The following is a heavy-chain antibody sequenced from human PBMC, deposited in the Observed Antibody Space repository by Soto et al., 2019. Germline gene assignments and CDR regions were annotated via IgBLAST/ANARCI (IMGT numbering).Heavy chain of an antibody. J-gene: IGHJ4*02. D-gene: IGHD3-22*01. Sequence: EVQLLESGGGLVQPGGSLRLSCAASGFTFSSYAMSWVRQAPGKGLEWVSAITGSGGSTYYADSVKGRFTISRDNSKNTLYLQMNSLRAEDTAVYYCAKDRGITMIVVAVLLDYWGQGTLVTVSS. CDR3: AKDRGITMIVVAVLLDY. V-gene: IGHV3-23*01. CDR1: GFTFSSYA. CDR2: ITGSGGST.